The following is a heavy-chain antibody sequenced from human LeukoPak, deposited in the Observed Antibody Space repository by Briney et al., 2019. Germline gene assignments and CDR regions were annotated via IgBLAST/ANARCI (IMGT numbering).Heavy chain of an antibody. Sequence: GGSLRLSCAASGFTFSSYGMHWVRQAPGKGLEWVAFIRYDGSNKYYADSAKGRFTISRDNSKNTLYLQMNSLRAEDTAVYYCAKGGYGDRYSYMDVRGKGTTVTVSS. CDR1: GFTFSSYG. CDR2: IRYDGSNK. CDR3: AKGGYGDRYSYMDV. J-gene: IGHJ6*03. V-gene: IGHV3-30*02. D-gene: IGHD4-17*01.